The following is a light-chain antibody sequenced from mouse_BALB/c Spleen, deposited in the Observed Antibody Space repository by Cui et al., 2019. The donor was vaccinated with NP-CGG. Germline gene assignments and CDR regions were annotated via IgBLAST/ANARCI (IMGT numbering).Light chain of an antibody. V-gene: IGLV1*01. J-gene: IGLJ1*01. CDR2: GTN. CDR1: TGAVTTSNY. CDR3: ALWYSNHWV. Sequence: AVVTQEYALTTSPGATVTLTCRSSTGAVTTSNYANWVQEKPDHLFTGLIGGTNNRAPGVPARFSGSLIGDKAALTITGAQTEDEAIYFCALWYSNHWVFGGGTKLNVL.